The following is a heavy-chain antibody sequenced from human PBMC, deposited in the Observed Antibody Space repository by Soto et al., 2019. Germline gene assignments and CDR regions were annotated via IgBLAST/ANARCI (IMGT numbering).Heavy chain of an antibody. D-gene: IGHD3-16*01. J-gene: IGHJ5*02. CDR3: ARDGPRWGGWFDP. V-gene: IGHV4-30-4*01. CDR2: IYYSGST. Sequence: SETLSLTCTVSGGSISSGDYYWSWIRQPPGKDLEWIGYIYYSGSTYNNPSLKSRVTISVDTSKNQFSLKLSSVTAADTAVYYCARDGPRWGGWFDPWGQGTPVTVSS. CDR1: GGSISSGDYY.